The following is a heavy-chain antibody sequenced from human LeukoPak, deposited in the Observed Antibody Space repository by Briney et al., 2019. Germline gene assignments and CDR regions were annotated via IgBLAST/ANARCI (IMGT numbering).Heavy chain of an antibody. Sequence: ASVKVSCKASGYTFSSYVIHWVRQAPGQGLEWMGWINPGNGNTKYLENFQGRVTITRDTSASTAYMELSSLRSEDTAVYYCARRYGTWFDPWGQGTLVTVSS. J-gene: IGHJ5*02. D-gene: IGHD3-9*01. CDR3: ARRYGTWFDP. V-gene: IGHV1-3*01. CDR1: GYTFSSYV. CDR2: INPGNGNT.